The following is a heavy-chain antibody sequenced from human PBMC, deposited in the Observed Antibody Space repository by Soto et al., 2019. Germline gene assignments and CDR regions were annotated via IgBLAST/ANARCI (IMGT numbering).Heavy chain of an antibody. J-gene: IGHJ4*02. V-gene: IGHV1-69*11. CDR1: GGTLSNYD. CDR2: IIPMLGTT. D-gene: IGHD3-16*01. CDR3: ARGSKVTCFGLNSLEH. Sequence: QVQLVQSGAEVKKPGSSVKVSCKASGGTLSNYDINWVRQAPGQGLEWMGGIIPMLGTTNYAQKYQGRVTITADESTTTAYMELSSLRSEDTAVYYCARGSKVTCFGLNSLEHWGQGTLVAVSS.